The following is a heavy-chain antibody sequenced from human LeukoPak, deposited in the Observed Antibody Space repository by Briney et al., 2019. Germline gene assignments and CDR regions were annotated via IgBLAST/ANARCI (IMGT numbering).Heavy chain of an antibody. CDR3: ARCDYDILTGYCYYGMDV. D-gene: IGHD3-9*01. Sequence: SETLSLTCTVSGGSISSYYWSWIRQPAGKGLEWIGRIYTSGSTNYNPSLKSRVTMSVDTSKNQFSLKLSSVTAADTAVYYCARCDYDILTGYCYYGMDVWGQGTTVTVSS. CDR1: GGSISSYY. J-gene: IGHJ6*02. CDR2: IYTSGST. V-gene: IGHV4-4*07.